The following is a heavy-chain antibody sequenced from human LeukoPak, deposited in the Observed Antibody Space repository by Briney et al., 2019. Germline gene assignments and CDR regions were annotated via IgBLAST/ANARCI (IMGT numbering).Heavy chain of an antibody. CDR2: IWYDGNNK. CDR3: ATDAGHWFDP. Sequence: PGRSLRLSCAASGFTFSSNDMHWVRQAPGKGLEWVAVIWYDGNNKYYADSVKGRFTISRDNSKNTLFLQMNSLRAEDTAVYYCATDAGHWFDPWGQGTLVTVSS. V-gene: IGHV3-33*01. CDR1: GFTFSSND. J-gene: IGHJ5*02.